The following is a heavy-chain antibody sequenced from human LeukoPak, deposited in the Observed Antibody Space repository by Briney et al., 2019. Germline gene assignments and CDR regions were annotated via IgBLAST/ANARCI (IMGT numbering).Heavy chain of an antibody. D-gene: IGHD6-6*01. CDR2: IIPIFGTA. J-gene: IGHJ6*03. Sequence: SVKVSCKASGGTFSSYAISWVRQAPGQGLEWTGGIIPIFGTANYAQKFQGRVTITADESTSTAYMELSSLRSEDTAVYYCANVAYFSSSSIYYYYYMDVWGKGTTVTVSS. CDR1: GGTFSSYA. V-gene: IGHV1-69*13. CDR3: ANVAYFSSSSIYYYYYMDV.